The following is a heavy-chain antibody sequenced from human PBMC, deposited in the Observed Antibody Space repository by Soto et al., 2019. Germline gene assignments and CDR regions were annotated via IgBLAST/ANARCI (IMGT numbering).Heavy chain of an antibody. V-gene: IGHV2-5*01. J-gene: IGHJ4*02. D-gene: IGHD3-10*01. CDR3: AHGDPLDFHY. CDR2: IYWNSIE. Sequence: QITLKESGPTLVNPTQTLTLTCTFSGLSLSPSGVAVGWIRQPPGKALEWLALIYWNSIERYSPSMKSRLTITKDTSKNQVFLTMTKMDPVDTATYFCAHGDPLDFHYWGQGTLVTVSP. CDR1: GLSLSPSGVA.